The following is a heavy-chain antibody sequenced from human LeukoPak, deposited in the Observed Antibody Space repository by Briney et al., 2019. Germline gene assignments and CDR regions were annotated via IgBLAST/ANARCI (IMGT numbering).Heavy chain of an antibody. CDR1: GFTFSDYT. V-gene: IGHV3-30*04. CDR2: ISYDGLNK. CDR3: ARDDF. Sequence: GGSLRLSCAASGFTFSDYTMHWVRQAPGKGLEWVAVISYDGLNKYYADSVKGRFTISRDNSKNTLYLQMNSLRAEDSAIYYCARDDFWGQGTLVTVSS. J-gene: IGHJ4*02.